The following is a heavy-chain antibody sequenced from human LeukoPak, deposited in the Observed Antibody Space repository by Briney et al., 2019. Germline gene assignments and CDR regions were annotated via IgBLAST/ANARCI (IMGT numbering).Heavy chain of an antibody. CDR1: GFTFSSYA. CDR3: AKDLKKRFLADY. CDR2: ISDSGGST. J-gene: IGHJ4*02. Sequence: GGSLRLSCAASGFTFSSYAMSWVRQAPGKGLEWVSAISDSGGSTYYADSVKGRFTISRDNSKNTLYLQMNSLRAEDTAVYYCAKDLKKRFLADYWGQGTLVTVSS. V-gene: IGHV3-23*01. D-gene: IGHD3-3*01.